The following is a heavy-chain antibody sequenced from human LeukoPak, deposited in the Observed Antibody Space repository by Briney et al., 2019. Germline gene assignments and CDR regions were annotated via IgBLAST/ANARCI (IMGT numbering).Heavy chain of an antibody. J-gene: IGHJ5*02. CDR1: GGSISNYY. D-gene: IGHD2-2*01. Sequence: SETLSLTCTVSGGSISNYYWSWIRQPAGKGLEWIGHIYTSGSTYYNPSLKSRVTISVDTSKNQFSLKLSSVTAADTAVYYCARVVPAAIRVDWFDPWGQGTLVTVSS. CDR2: IYTSGST. V-gene: IGHV4-4*07. CDR3: ARVVPAAIRVDWFDP.